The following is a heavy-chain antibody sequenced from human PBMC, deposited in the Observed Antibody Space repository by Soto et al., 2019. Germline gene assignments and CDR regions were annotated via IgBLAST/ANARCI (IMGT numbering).Heavy chain of an antibody. CDR3: GRQPGHCGSTTCFGYYSVDV. CDR2: KYYSGST. J-gene: IGHJ6*02. D-gene: IGHD2-2*01. Sequence: QLQLQESGPRLVKPSETLSLTCSVSGGSISSSSYSWGWIRQPPGKGLEWIGTKYYSGSTYYNPSLEGRVAISADTPNNQLSLRLSSVTAADTAVYYCGRQPGHCGSTTCFGYYSVDVWGQGTTVTVS. CDR1: GGSISSSSYS. V-gene: IGHV4-39*01.